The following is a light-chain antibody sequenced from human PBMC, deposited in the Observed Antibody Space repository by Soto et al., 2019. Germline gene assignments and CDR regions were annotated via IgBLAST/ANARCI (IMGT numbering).Light chain of an antibody. Sequence: QSALTQPASVSGSPGQSITISCSVTSSDIGDYNYVSWYQQYPGKVPKLVIYDVSHRPSGVSNRFSGSKSGNTASLTISGLQAQDEADYYCSSSTTTTSLVVFGGGTKVTVL. CDR1: SSDIGDYNY. V-gene: IGLV2-14*01. CDR3: SSSTTTTSLVV. J-gene: IGLJ3*02. CDR2: DVS.